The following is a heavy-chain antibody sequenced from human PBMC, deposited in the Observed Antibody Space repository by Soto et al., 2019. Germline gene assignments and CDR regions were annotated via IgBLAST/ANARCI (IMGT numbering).Heavy chain of an antibody. J-gene: IGHJ4*02. CDR1: GGSFSGYY. D-gene: IGHD3-16*02. CDR2: INHSGST. V-gene: IGHV4-34*01. Sequence: PWEPLSLTCAVYGGSFSGYYWSWIRQPPGEGLEWMGEINHSGSTNYNPSLKSRVTISVDTSNNQFSLKLSSVTAADTAVYYCARCKLSDYVWWIYRYHFDYWGQGPVITLSS. CDR3: ARCKLSDYVWWIYRYHFDY.